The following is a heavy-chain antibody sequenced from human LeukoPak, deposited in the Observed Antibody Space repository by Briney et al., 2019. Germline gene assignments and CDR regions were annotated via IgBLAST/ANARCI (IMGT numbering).Heavy chain of an antibody. CDR3: ARNQGYYDSSGRYAFDI. V-gene: IGHV1-8*03. CDR1: GYTLTSYD. D-gene: IGHD3-22*01. CDR2: MNPNSGNT. Sequence: ASVKVSCKASGYTLTSYDINWVRQATGQGLEWMGWMNPNSGNTGYAQKFQGRVTITRNTSISTAYMELSSLRSEDTAVYYCARNQGYYDSSGRYAFDIWGQGTMVTVSS. J-gene: IGHJ3*02.